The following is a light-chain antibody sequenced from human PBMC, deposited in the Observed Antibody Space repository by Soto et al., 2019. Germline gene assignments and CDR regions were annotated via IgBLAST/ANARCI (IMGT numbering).Light chain of an antibody. CDR3: QHYDHLPPLS. Sequence: DIQMTQSPSTLSASVGDRVTITCQASQDIRNYLNWYQQKPGRAPNLLIYDASNLKTGVPSRFSGSGSGTDFTFTISSLQPEDIATYYCQHYDHLPPLSFGEGTKVEIK. CDR1: QDIRNY. J-gene: IGKJ4*01. CDR2: DAS. V-gene: IGKV1-33*01.